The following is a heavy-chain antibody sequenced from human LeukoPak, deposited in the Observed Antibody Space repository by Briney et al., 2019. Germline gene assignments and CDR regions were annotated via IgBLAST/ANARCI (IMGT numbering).Heavy chain of an antibody. CDR3: GSYRYTGSFDS. CDR1: GGSFSDYY. V-gene: IGHV4-34*01. J-gene: IGHJ4*02. D-gene: IGHD3-16*02. Sequence: KASETLSLTCAVYGGSFSDYYWSGIRQPPGKGLEWIGEINHSGTTNYSPPLKSRVSISVDTSKNQFSLQLNSVTAADAAMYSSGSYRYTGSFDSWGQGMLVNVSS. CDR2: INHSGTT.